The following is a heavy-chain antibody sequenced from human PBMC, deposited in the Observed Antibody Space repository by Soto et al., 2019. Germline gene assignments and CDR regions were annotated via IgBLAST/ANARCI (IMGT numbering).Heavy chain of an antibody. CDR3: AHSRPYCTNGVCYTGDYFDY. CDR2: IYWNDDK. CDR1: GFSLSTSGVG. J-gene: IGHJ4*02. V-gene: IGHV2-5*01. Sequence: QITLKESGPTLVKPTQTLTLTCTFSGFSLSTSGVGVGWIRQPPGKALEWLALIYWNDDKRYSTSLKSRLTITKDTSKNQVVLTMTNMDPVDTATYYCAHSRPYCTNGVCYTGDYFDYWGQGTLVTVSS. D-gene: IGHD2-8*01.